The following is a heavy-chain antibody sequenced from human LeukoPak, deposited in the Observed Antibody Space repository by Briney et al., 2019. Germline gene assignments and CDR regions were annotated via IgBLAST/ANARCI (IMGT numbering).Heavy chain of an antibody. CDR3: ARSDIVVVPAAPIDY. CDR1: GYTFTGYY. J-gene: IGHJ4*02. D-gene: IGHD2-2*01. Sequence: GASVKVSCKASGYTFTGYYMHWVRQAPGQGLEWMGWINPNSGGTNYAQKFQGRVTMTRDTSISTAYMELSRLRSDDTAVYYCARSDIVVVPAAPIDYWGQGTLVTVSS. CDR2: INPNSGGT. V-gene: IGHV1-2*02.